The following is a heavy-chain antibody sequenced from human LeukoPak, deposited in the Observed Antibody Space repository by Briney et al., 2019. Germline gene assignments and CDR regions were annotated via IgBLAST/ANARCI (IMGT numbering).Heavy chain of an antibody. J-gene: IGHJ4*02. Sequence: PGGSLRLSCAASGFTFSSYAMHWVRQAPGKGLEWVAVISYDGSNKYYADSAKGRFTISRDNSKNTLYLQMNSLRAEDTAVYYCARDIFDYWGQGTLVTVSS. CDR2: ISYDGSNK. CDR3: ARDIFDY. V-gene: IGHV3-30-3*01. CDR1: GFTFSSYA.